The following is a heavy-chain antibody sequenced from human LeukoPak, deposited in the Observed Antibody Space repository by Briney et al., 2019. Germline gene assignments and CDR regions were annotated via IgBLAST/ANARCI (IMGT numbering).Heavy chain of an antibody. D-gene: IGHD6-13*01. J-gene: IGHJ3*02. CDR1: GGTFSSYA. V-gene: IGHV1-69*13. Sequence: SVKVSCTASGGTFSSYAISWVRQAPGQGLEWMGGIIPIFGTANYAQKFQGRVTITADESTSTAYMELSSLRSEDTAVYYCARDQQQLVQNAFDIWGQGTMVTVSS. CDR3: ARDQQQLVQNAFDI. CDR2: IIPIFGTA.